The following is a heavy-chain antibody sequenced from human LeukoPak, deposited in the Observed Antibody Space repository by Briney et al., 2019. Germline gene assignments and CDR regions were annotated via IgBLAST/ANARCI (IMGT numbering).Heavy chain of an antibody. Sequence: SETLSLTCTVSGGSISSSSYYWGWIRQPPGKGLEWIGYIYYSGSTNYNPSLKSRVTISVDTSKNQFSLKLSSVTAADTAVYYCAKTIVGAQTTFDYWGQGTLVTVPS. CDR3: AKTIVGAQTTFDY. CDR2: IYYSGST. V-gene: IGHV4-61*05. CDR1: GGSISSSSYY. J-gene: IGHJ4*02. D-gene: IGHD1-26*01.